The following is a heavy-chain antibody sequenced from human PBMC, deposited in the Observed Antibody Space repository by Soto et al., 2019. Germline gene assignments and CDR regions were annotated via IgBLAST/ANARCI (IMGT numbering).Heavy chain of an antibody. Sequence: QITLKESGPTLVKPTQTLTLTCTFSGFSLSTSGVGVGWIRQPPGKALEWLALIYWDDDKRFSPSLKSRLTVTKDTSKKQVVLTMTNMDPVDTATYYCANRPTGSSPWDYWGQGTLVTVSS. V-gene: IGHV2-5*02. J-gene: IGHJ4*02. CDR2: IYWDDDK. D-gene: IGHD1-26*01. CDR1: GFSLSTSGVG. CDR3: ANRPTGSSPWDY.